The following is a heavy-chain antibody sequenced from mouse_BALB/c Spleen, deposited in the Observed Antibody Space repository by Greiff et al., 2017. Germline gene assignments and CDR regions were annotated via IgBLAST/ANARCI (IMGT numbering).Heavy chain of an antibody. CDR3: ARGGGYDYDAWFAY. V-gene: IGHV5-6-5*01. J-gene: IGHJ3*01. D-gene: IGHD2-4*01. Sequence: EVKLMESGGGLVKPGGSLKLSCAASGFTFSSYAMSWVRQTPEKRLEWVASISSGGSTYYPDSVKGRFTISRDNARNILYLQMSSLRSEDTAMYYCARGGGYDYDAWFAYWGQGTLVTVSA. CDR2: ISSGGST. CDR1: GFTFSSYA.